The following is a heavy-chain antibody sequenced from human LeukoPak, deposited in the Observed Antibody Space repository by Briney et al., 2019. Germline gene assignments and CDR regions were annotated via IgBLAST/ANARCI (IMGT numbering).Heavy chain of an antibody. CDR2: IIPIFGTA. V-gene: IGHV1-69*05. Sequence: SVKVSCKASGGTFSSYAISWVRQAPGQGLEWMGGIIPIFGTANYAQKFQGRVTITTDESTSTAYMELSSLRSEDAAVYYCASSVRDISTGYYRLVDYYYYMDVWGEGTTVTVSS. CDR3: ASSVRDISTGYYRLVDYYYYMDV. J-gene: IGHJ6*03. CDR1: GGTFSSYA. D-gene: IGHD3-9*01.